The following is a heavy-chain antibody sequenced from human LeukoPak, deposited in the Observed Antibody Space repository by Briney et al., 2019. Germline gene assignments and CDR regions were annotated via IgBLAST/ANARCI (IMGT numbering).Heavy chain of an antibody. CDR1: GYSFTSYW. D-gene: IGHD3/OR15-3a*01. J-gene: IGHJ4*02. CDR2: IDPSDSYN. CDR3: ARGNGLFDY. V-gene: IGHV5-10-1*01. Sequence: GESLKISCKGSGYSFTSYWISWVRQMPGKGLEWMGRIDPSDSYNRYSPSFQGHVTISGDKSTSTAYLQWSSLKASDSAIYYCARGNGLFDYWGQGTLVTVSS.